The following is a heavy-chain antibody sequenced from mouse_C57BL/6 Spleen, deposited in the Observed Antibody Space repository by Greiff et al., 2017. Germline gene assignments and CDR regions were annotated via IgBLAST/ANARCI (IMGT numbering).Heavy chain of an antibody. CDR2: LDPSDSET. CDR3: SRESATVPVGFAY. CDR1: GYTFTSSW. J-gene: IGHJ3*01. Sequence: QVQLQQPGAELVRPGSSVKLSCKASGYTFTSSWLHWVKQRPLPGLEWIGNLDPSDSETHYNQKFKDKATLTVDKSSSTAYMQLSSLTSEDSAVYYWSRESATVPVGFAYWGQGTLVTVSA. V-gene: IGHV1-52*01. D-gene: IGHD1-3*01.